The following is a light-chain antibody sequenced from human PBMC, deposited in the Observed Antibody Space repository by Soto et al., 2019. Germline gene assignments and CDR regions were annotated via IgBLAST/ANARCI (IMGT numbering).Light chain of an antibody. Sequence: DIQMTQSPSSLSASVGDRVTITCRASQDISSYLAWYQQKPGKATKLLIYAASTLKSGVPSRFSGSGSGTDFTLTISSLQPEDFATYYCQQSYSTPLTFGGGTKVDIK. CDR1: QDISSY. V-gene: IGKV1-39*01. CDR2: AAS. CDR3: QQSYSTPLT. J-gene: IGKJ4*01.